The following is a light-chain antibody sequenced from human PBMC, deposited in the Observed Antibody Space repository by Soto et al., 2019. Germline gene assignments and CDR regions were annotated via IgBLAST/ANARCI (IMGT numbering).Light chain of an antibody. CDR1: SSDVGGYNY. CDR3: CSYAGSYAYV. J-gene: IGLJ1*01. Sequence: QSALTQALSVSGSPGQSVTISCTGTSSDVGGYNYVSWYQQHPGKAPKLMIYDVTKRPSGVPDRFSGSKSGNTASLTISGLQAEDEADYYCCSYAGSYAYVFGTGTKVTVL. V-gene: IGLV2-11*01. CDR2: DVT.